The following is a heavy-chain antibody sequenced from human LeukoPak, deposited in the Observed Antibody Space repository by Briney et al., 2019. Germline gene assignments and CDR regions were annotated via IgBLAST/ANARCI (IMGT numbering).Heavy chain of an antibody. D-gene: IGHD6-25*01. CDR1: GFTFSSYA. V-gene: IGHV3-30*01. CDR2: ISYDGSNK. J-gene: IGHJ5*02. Sequence: GGSLRLSCAASGFTFSSYAMHWVRQAPGKGLEWVAVISYDGSNKYYADTVKGRFTISRDNSKNTLYLQMNSLRAEDTAVYYCARDERAYNWFDHWGQGTLVTVSS. CDR3: ARDERAYNWFDH.